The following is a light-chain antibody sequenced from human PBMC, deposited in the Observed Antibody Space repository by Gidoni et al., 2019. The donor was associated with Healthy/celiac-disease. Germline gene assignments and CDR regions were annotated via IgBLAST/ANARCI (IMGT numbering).Light chain of an antibody. CDR1: QSISSY. Sequence: DIQMTQSPSSLSASVGDRVTITCRSSQSISSYLNWYQQKPAKAPKLLIYAASSLKMGVPSRFSGSGSGTDFTLTISRLQPEDFATYYCQQSYSTLCSFGQGTKLEIK. J-gene: IGKJ2*04. CDR3: QQSYSTLCS. CDR2: AAS. V-gene: IGKV1-39*01.